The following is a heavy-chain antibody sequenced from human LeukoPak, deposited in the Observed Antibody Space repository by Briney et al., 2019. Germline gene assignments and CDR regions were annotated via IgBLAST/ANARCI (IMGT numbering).Heavy chain of an antibody. CDR2: INSDGSST. V-gene: IGHV3-74*01. CDR3: AREGVVPADPLDY. CDR1: LFTFSHYR. D-gene: IGHD2-2*01. J-gene: IGHJ4*02. Sequence: HGWALRLSCAASLFTFSHYRMHWLRQAPAKGLVGVSRINSDGSSTSYADSVKGRFTISRDNAENTLYLQMNSLRAEDTAVNYCAREGVVPADPLDYWGQGTLVTVSS.